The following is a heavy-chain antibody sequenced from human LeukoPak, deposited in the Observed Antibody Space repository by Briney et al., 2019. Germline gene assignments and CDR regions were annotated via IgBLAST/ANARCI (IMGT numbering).Heavy chain of an antibody. CDR3: ARGGGYASPIGY. V-gene: IGHV4-59*01. J-gene: IGHJ4*02. CDR1: GGSISTYY. D-gene: IGHD5-12*01. CDR2: IYHSGST. Sequence: SETLSLTCTLSGGSISTYYWSWLRQPPRKGLEWIGYIYHSGSTNYTPSLKSRVTISVDTSKNQFSLKLSSVTAADTAVYYCARGGGYASPIGYWGQGALVTVSS.